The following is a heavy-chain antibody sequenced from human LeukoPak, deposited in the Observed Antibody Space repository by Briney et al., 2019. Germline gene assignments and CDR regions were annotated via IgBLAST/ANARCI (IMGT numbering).Heavy chain of an antibody. D-gene: IGHD1-26*01. CDR3: ARDEGGQWELLGREGN. Sequence: GGALRLSCAASGVTFSGYSMSWVRQAPGEGVEGGSSISTSSSDIYYTDSVKGGVTISRDNAKKSLYLQMNSLRAEDTAVYYCARDEGGQWELLGREGNWGQGTQVTVSS. CDR2: ISTSSSDI. J-gene: IGHJ4*02. CDR1: GVTFSGYS. V-gene: IGHV3-21*01.